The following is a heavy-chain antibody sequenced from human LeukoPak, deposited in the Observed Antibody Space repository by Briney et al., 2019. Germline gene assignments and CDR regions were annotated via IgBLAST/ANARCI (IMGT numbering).Heavy chain of an antibody. Sequence: GRSLRLSCAASGFIFDDYAMHWVRQAPGKGLEWVSGISWNSGSIGYADSVKGRFTISRDNAKNSLYLQMNSLRAEDTAFYYCAKANSYGYTGYFDYWGQGTLVTVSS. J-gene: IGHJ4*02. D-gene: IGHD5-18*01. CDR2: ISWNSGSI. CDR3: AKANSYGYTGYFDY. V-gene: IGHV3-9*01. CDR1: GFIFDDYA.